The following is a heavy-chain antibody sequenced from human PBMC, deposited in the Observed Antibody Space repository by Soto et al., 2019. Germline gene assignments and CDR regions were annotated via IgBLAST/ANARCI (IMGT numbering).Heavy chain of an antibody. J-gene: IGHJ4*02. D-gene: IGHD3-10*01. CDR2: VNPNNGDT. V-gene: IGHV1-8*01. CDR3: SKVSRKGSAIDFDY. CDR1: GYTFSNYD. Sequence: QVQLVQSGAELKKPGASVKVSCKASGYTFSNYDMHWVRQATGQGPEWIGWVNPNNGDTGYAQKFQGRVTLTTDISTTTDYMELTSLRSEDTASYYWSKVSRKGSAIDFDYWGQGTLITVSS.